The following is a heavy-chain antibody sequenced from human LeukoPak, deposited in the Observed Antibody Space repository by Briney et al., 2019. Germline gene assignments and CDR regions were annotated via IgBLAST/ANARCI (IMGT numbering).Heavy chain of an antibody. D-gene: IGHD1-14*01. CDR1: GFTVSSNS. V-gene: IGHV3-53*01. CDR2: IYSAGST. Sequence: GGSLRLSCTVSGFTVSSNSMSWVRQAPGKGLEWVSFIYSAGSTHYSDSVKGRFTISRDNSKNTLFLQMNSLRGDDTPVYYCAKEVRPKRPPPEGFDYWGQGTLVTVSS. CDR3: AKEVRPKRPPPEGFDY. J-gene: IGHJ4*02.